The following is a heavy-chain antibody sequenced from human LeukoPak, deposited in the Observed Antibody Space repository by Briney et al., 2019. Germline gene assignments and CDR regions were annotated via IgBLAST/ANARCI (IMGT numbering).Heavy chain of an antibody. J-gene: IGHJ5*02. CDR1: GYTFTSYG. CDR2: ISAYNGNT. Sequence: ASVKVSCKASGYTFTSYGISWVRQAPGQGLEWMGWISAYNGNTNYAQKLQGRVTMTTDTSTSTAYMELRSLRSDDTAVYYCARDGRVAARLGSWFDPWGQGTLVTVSS. CDR3: ARDGRVAARLGSWFDP. D-gene: IGHD6-6*01. V-gene: IGHV1-18*01.